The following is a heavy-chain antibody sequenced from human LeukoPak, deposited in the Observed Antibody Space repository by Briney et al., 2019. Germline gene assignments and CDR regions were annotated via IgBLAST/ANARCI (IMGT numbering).Heavy chain of an antibody. V-gene: IGHV4-31*03. J-gene: IGHJ4*02. CDR3: ARADYDSSGYYPYFDY. CDR2: IYYSGST. Sequence: SETLSLTCTVSGGSISSGGYYWSWIRQHPGKGLEWIGYIYYSGSTYYNPSLKSRVTISVDTSKNQLSLKLSSVTAADTAVCYCARADYDSSGYYPYFDYWGQGTLVTVSS. D-gene: IGHD3-22*01. CDR1: GGSISSGGYY.